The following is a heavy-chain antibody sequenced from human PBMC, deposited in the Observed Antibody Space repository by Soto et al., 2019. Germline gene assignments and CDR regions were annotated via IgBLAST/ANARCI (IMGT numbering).Heavy chain of an antibody. V-gene: IGHV4-38-2*01. J-gene: IGHJ5*02. CDR2: TYHGGST. CDR3: ARVGPWVPYYYDSSLYTFENWFDP. Sequence: PSETLSLTCAVSGYSISSGYYWGWLRQPPGKGLEWIGSTYHGGSTYYNPSLNSRVTLSIDMTNNHVSLILNSVTAADTAVYYCARVGPWVPYYYDSSLYTFENWFDPWGQGTLVTVS. CDR1: GYSISSGYY. D-gene: IGHD3-22*01.